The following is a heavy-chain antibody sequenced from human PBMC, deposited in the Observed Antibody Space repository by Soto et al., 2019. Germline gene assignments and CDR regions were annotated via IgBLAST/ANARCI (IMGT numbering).Heavy chain of an antibody. CDR1: GYTFNRYY. CDR2: INPNSGGT. J-gene: IGHJ6*02. CDR3: ARARFLEWSRYYYYGMDV. Sequence: ASVKVSCKASGYTFNRYYMHWVRQAPGQGLEWMGWINPNSGGTNYAQKFQGRVTMTRDTSISTAYMELSRLRSDDTAVYYCARARFLEWSRYYYYGMDVWGQGTTVTVSS. D-gene: IGHD3-3*01. V-gene: IGHV1-2*02.